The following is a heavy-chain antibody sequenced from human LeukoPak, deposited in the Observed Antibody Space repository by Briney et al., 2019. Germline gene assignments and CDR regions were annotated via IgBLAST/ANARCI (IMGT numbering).Heavy chain of an antibody. CDR2: ITSGGDYM. CDR3: ARVSIFGVVIANDY. D-gene: IGHD3-16*02. J-gene: IGHJ4*02. V-gene: IGHV3-21*01. CDR1: GFTFGGCT. Sequence: AGGSLRLSCAASGFTFGGCTMSWVRQAPGKGLQRVSTITSGGDYMYYADPVKGRFTISRDDSKNSLYLHMNSLRAEDTAVYYCARVSIFGVVIANDYWGQGTVVTVSS.